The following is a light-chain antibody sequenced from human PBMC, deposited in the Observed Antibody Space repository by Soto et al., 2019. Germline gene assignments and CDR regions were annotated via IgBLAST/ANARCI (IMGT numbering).Light chain of an antibody. V-gene: IGKV3-20*01. J-gene: IGKJ3*01. Sequence: EIVLTQSPGTLSLSPGERATLSCRASQSVPSTYSAWYQQKPRQAPRLLIYGASTRATGIPDRVRGSGSGSDSTLTISRLEPEDFAVYVCQHYGSYPPFTFGPGTKVDIK. CDR2: GAS. CDR3: QHYGSYPPFT. CDR1: QSVPSTY.